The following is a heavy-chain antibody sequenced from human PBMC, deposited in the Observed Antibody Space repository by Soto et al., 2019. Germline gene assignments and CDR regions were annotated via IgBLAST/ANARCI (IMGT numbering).Heavy chain of an antibody. D-gene: IGHD1-1*01. J-gene: IGHJ4*02. CDR1: GFTFSSYS. Sequence: EVQLVESGGGLVQPGGSLRLSCAASGFTFSSYSMNWVRQAPGKGLEWVSYISSSSTIYYADSVKGRFTISRDNAKNSLYLQMNSLRAEDTAVYYCARDVGGYRDPGYWGQGTLVTVSS. CDR3: ARDVGGYRDPGY. V-gene: IGHV3-48*01. CDR2: ISSSSTI.